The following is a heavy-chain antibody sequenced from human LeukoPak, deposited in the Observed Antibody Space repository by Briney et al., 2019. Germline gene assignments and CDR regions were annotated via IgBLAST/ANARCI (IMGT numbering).Heavy chain of an antibody. CDR2: ISSGSDTI. Sequence: PGGSLRLSCAVSGFAFSSYNMNWVRQAPGKGLEWVSYISSGSDTIFYADSVKGRFTITRDNAKNSLYLQVNSLRAEDTAVYYCARPYCASTSCPTFEYWGQGTLVTVSS. CDR3: ARPYCASTSCPTFEY. D-gene: IGHD2-2*01. J-gene: IGHJ4*02. V-gene: IGHV3-48*01. CDR1: GFAFSSYN.